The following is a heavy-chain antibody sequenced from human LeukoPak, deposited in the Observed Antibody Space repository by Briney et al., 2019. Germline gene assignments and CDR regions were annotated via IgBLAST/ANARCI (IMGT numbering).Heavy chain of an antibody. CDR1: GGSISSSSYY. V-gene: IGHV4-39*01. CDR3: ARGGSSNWYYFDY. Sequence: SETLSLTCTVSGGSISSSSYYWGWIRQPPGKGLEWIGSIYYSGSTYYNPSLKSRVTISVDTSKNQSSLKLSSVTAADTAVYYCARGGSSNWYYFDYWGQGTLVTVSS. D-gene: IGHD6-13*01. J-gene: IGHJ4*02. CDR2: IYYSGST.